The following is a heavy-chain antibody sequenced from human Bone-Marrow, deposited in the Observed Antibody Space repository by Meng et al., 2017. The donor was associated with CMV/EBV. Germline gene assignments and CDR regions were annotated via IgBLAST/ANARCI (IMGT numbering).Heavy chain of an antibody. CDR3: AKDRDYDFWSCYLLSYYYYYGMDV. D-gene: IGHD3-3*01. J-gene: IGHJ6*02. CDR2: IRYDGSNK. V-gene: IGHV3-30*02. Sequence: GESLKISCAASGFTFSSYGMHWVRQAPGKGLEWVAFIRYDGSNKYYADSVKGRFTISRDNSKNTLYLQMNSLRAEDTAVYYCAKDRDYDFWSCYLLSYYYYYGMDVWGQGTTVTVSS. CDR1: GFTFSSYG.